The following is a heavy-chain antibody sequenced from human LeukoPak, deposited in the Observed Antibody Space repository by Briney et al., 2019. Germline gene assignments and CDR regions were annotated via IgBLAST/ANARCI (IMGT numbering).Heavy chain of an antibody. CDR3: ATGTAMVRGVLDAFDI. J-gene: IGHJ3*02. V-gene: IGHV1-69*06. CDR1: GGTFSSYA. Sequence: SVKVSCKASGGTFSSYAISWVRQAPGQGLEWMGGIIPIFGPANYAQKFQGRVTITADKSTSTAYMELSSLRSEDTAVYYCATGTAMVRGVLDAFDIWGQGTMVTVSS. CDR2: IIPIFGPA. D-gene: IGHD3-10*01.